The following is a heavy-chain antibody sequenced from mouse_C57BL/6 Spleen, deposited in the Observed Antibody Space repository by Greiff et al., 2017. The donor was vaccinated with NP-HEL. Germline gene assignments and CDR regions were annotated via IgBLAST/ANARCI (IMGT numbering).Heavy chain of an antibody. V-gene: IGHV1-69*01. Sequence: VQLQQSGAELVMPGASVKLSCKASGYTFTSYWMHWVKQRPGQGLEWIGEIDPSDSYTNYNQTFKGKSTLTVDKSSSTAYMQLSSLTSEDSAVYYCARGSGYGAYWGQGTLVTVSA. D-gene: IGHD3-2*02. CDR2: IDPSDSYT. J-gene: IGHJ3*01. CDR1: GYTFTSYW. CDR3: ARGSGYGAY.